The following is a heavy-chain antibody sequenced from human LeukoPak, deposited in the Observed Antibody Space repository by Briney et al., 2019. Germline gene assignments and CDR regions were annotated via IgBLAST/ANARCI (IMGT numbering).Heavy chain of an antibody. J-gene: IGHJ6*03. V-gene: IGHV3-7*01. CDR1: GFTFSAYS. D-gene: IGHD2-2*01. CDR2: IYLDGSRA. Sequence: GGSLRLSCAASGFTFSAYSMNWVRQAPGKGLERVANIYLDGSRAYYVDSVKGRFTISRDNAKNSLFLQMNSLSAEDTAVYYCGRAGPVTKDHFMDVWGKGTTVTVSS. CDR3: GRAGPVTKDHFMDV.